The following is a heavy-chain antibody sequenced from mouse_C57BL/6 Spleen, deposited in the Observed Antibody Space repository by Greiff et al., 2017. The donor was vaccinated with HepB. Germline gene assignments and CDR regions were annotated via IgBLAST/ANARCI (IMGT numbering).Heavy chain of an antibody. Sequence: QVQLQQPGAELVRPGSSVKLSCKASGYTFTSYWMHWVKQRPIQGLEWIGNIDPSDSETHYNQKFKDKATLTVDKSSSTAYMQLSSLTSEDSAVYYCATLLTTVVATPYWGQGTLVTVSA. CDR3: ATLLTTVVATPY. CDR1: GYTFTSYW. D-gene: IGHD1-1*01. CDR2: IDPSDSET. J-gene: IGHJ3*01. V-gene: IGHV1-52*01.